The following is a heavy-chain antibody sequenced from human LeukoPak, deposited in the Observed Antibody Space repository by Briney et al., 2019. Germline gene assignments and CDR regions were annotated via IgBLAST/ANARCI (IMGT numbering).Heavy chain of an antibody. CDR3: ARNYYDSGGYYSVLYAFDI. CDR2: ISSSSSYV. V-gene: IGHV3-21*01. CDR1: GFTFSSYS. D-gene: IGHD3-22*01. J-gene: IGHJ3*02. Sequence: PGGSLRLSCAASGFTFSSYSMNWVRQAPGKGLEWVSSISSSSSYVYYADSVKGRFTISRDNAKNSLYLQMNSLRAEDTAVYYCARNYYDSGGYYSVLYAFDIWGQGTMVTVSS.